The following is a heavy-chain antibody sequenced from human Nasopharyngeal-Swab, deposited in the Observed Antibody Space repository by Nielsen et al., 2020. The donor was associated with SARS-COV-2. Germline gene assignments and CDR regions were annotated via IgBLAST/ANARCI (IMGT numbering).Heavy chain of an antibody. J-gene: IGHJ3*01. Sequence: GESLKISCEASGFNFNNYGMHWVRQAPGKGLEWVAVISYEGSKKSYVASVEGRFTISRDFSKNTLFLQMSSLRPEDTAVYYCAKATQIFWFGQFRNDAFDVWGQGTMVTVSS. CDR2: ISYEGSKK. CDR3: AKATQIFWFGQFRNDAFDV. D-gene: IGHD3-10*01. V-gene: IGHV3-30*18. CDR1: GFNFNNYG.